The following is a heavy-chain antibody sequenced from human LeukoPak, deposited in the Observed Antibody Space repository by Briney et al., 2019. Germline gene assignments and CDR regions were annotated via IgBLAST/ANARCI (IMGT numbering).Heavy chain of an antibody. J-gene: IGHJ5*02. D-gene: IGHD3-10*01. CDR3: TKVGSFSGSYYINWFDP. V-gene: IGHV1-2*02. CDR2: INPNSGGT. CDR1: GYTFTGYY. Sequence: ASVKVSCKASGYTFTGYYMHWVRQAPGQGLEWMGWINPNSGGTNYAQKFQGRVTMTRDTSISTAYMELSRLRSDDTAVYYCTKVGSFSGSYYINWFDPWGQGTLATVSS.